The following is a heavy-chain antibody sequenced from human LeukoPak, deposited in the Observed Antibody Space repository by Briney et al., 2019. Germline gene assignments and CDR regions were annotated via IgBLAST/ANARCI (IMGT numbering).Heavy chain of an antibody. CDR1: GFTFDDYA. V-gene: IGHV3-9*03. CDR3: AKARYCSSTSCPDAFDI. CDR2: ISWKSGSI. J-gene: IGHJ3*02. Sequence: GGSLRLSCAASGFTFDDYAMHWVRQAPGKGLEWVSGISWKSGSIGYADSVKGRFTISRDNAKNSLYLQMNSLRAEDMALYYCAKARYCSSTSCPDAFDIWGQGTMVTVSS. D-gene: IGHD2-2*01.